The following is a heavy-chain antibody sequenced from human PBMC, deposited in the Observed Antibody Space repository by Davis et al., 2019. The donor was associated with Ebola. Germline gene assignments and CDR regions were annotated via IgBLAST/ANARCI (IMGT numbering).Heavy chain of an antibody. D-gene: IGHD6-13*01. CDR2: INSDGSST. Sequence: GESLKISCAASGFTFSSYWMHWVRQAPGKGLVWVSRINSDGSSTSYADSVKGRFTISRDNSKNTLYLQMNSLRAEDTAVYYCAKDLGAAGTHYYGMDVWGQGTTVTVSS. CDR3: AKDLGAAGTHYYGMDV. CDR1: GFTFSSYW. V-gene: IGHV3-74*01. J-gene: IGHJ6*02.